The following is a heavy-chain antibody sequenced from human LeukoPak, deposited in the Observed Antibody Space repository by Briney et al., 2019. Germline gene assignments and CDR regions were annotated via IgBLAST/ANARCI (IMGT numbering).Heavy chain of an antibody. Sequence: PGGSLRLSCAASGFTFSDYYMSWIRQAPGKGLEWVSYISSSGSTIYYADSVKGRFTISRDNAKNSLYLQMNSLRAEDTAVYYCARDSGNPDYTHGWGYYYYMDVWGKGTTVTVSS. D-gene: IGHD4-11*01. CDR2: ISSSGSTI. CDR1: GFTFSDYY. J-gene: IGHJ6*03. CDR3: ARDSGNPDYTHGWGYYYYMDV. V-gene: IGHV3-11*04.